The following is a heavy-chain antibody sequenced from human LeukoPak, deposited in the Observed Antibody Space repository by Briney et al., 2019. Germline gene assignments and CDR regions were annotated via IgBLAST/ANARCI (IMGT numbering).Heavy chain of an antibody. V-gene: IGHV3-23*01. CDR1: GFTFNDYA. D-gene: IGHD3-22*01. Sequence: GGSLRLSCAASGFTFNDYAMSWVRQAPGKGLEWVSAISGSGHNTYYADSVTGRFTVSRDNSKNTLYLQMNSLRAEDTAVYYCAKRVDTGGYYCGDAFDIWGQGTMVTVSS. CDR3: AKRVDTGGYYCGDAFDI. J-gene: IGHJ3*02. CDR2: ISGSGHNT.